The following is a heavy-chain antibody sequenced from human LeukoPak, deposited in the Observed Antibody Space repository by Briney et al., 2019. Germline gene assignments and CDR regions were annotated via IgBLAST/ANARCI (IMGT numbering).Heavy chain of an antibody. J-gene: IGHJ4*02. CDR1: GFTFSTYW. D-gene: IGHD5-24*01. CDR2: ISSDGVST. CDR3: ARSREPGRDGDY. Sequence: GGSLRLSCAASGFTFSTYWMHWVRQVPGKGLVWVSRISSDGVSTAYADSVKGRFTLSRDNAKNTLYLQMNSLRADDTAVYYCARSREPGRDGDYWGQGTLVTVSS. V-gene: IGHV3-74*01.